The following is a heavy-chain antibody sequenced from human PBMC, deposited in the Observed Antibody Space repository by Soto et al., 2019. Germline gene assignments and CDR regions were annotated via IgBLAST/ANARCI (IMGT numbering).Heavy chain of an antibody. CDR2: TYYRSKWYT. CDR1: GDSVASNSAA. Sequence: TLSLTCAISGDSVASNSAAWNWIRQSPSRGLEWLGRTYYRSKWYTDYAESVKSRITINPDTSKNQFSLKLSSVTAADTAVYYCARGRGYSYNYYYYGMDVWGQGTTVTVSS. J-gene: IGHJ6*02. D-gene: IGHD5-18*01. CDR3: ARGRGYSYNYYYYGMDV. V-gene: IGHV6-1*01.